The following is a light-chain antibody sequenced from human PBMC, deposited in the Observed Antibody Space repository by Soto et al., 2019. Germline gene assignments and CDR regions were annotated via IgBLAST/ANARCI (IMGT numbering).Light chain of an antibody. J-gene: IGKJ5*01. CDR2: GAS. Sequence: EIVFTQSPGTLTLSPGERATLSCRASQNVDSNYLAWYQQKPGQAPRLLIYGASTRATGIPARFSGSRSGTDFTLTISSLEPEDFGVYFCHQRNKFGQGTRLEIK. V-gene: IGKV3D-20*02. CDR1: QNVDSNY. CDR3: HQRNK.